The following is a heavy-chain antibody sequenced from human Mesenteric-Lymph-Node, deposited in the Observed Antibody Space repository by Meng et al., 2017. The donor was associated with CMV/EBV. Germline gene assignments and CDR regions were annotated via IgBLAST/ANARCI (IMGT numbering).Heavy chain of an antibody. CDR1: GFTSSSYG. D-gene: IGHD1-26*01. V-gene: IGHV3-30*19. CDR2: ISFDGSNK. J-gene: IGHJ4*02. Sequence: GGSLRLSCAASGFTSSSYGMPGVRQAPGKGLEWVAVISFDGSNKYYADSVKGRFTISRDNSKNTLYLQMNSLRAEDAAVYYCARSSSGSPDYWGQGTLVTVSS. CDR3: ARSSSGSPDY.